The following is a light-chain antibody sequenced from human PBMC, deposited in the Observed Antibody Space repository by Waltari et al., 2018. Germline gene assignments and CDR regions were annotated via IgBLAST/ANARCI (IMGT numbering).Light chain of an antibody. V-gene: IGKV3-15*01. CDR1: RSIRSY. J-gene: IGKJ2*01. CDR2: DAF. Sequence: EIVMTQSQATLSVSPGERVTISCRASRSIRSYLVWYQQKPGQAPRLLIYDAFTRATGIPARFSGSGSGTELTLTISSLQSEDFAVYYCQHYINWPHTFGQGTKLEIK. CDR3: QHYINWPHT.